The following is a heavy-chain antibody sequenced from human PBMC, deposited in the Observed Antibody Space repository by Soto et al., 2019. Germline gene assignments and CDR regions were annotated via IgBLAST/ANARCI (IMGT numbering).Heavy chain of an antibody. Sequence: EVQLVESGGGLVQPGGSLRLSCAVSGLTFSDDYMGWVRQAPGKGLDWVGRIRDRVHSYSTEDAASVKGRFTISRDDSRNSLYLQMNSLKMEDTAVFYCVSLWSVTGSRDYWGRGTLVTVSS. CDR3: VSLWSVTGSRDY. J-gene: IGHJ4*02. D-gene: IGHD1-20*01. CDR2: IRDRVHSYST. V-gene: IGHV3-72*01. CDR1: GLTFSDDY.